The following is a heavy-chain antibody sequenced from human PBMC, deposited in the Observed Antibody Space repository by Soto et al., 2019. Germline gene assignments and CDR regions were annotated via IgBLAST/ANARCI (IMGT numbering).Heavy chain of an antibody. V-gene: IGHV4-59*01. J-gene: IGHJ4*02. CDR3: ARVIRAVGVPFDF. D-gene: IGHD2-8*01. Sequence: PSETLSLTCHVSGGSLKTYNWSWIRKPPGKGLEWIGYIYHSGSTNYNPSLQSRATISVDTSKNQFSLRLSSVTPADTAVYYCARVIRAVGVPFDFWGQGTLVTVSS. CDR1: GGSLKTYN. CDR2: IYHSGST.